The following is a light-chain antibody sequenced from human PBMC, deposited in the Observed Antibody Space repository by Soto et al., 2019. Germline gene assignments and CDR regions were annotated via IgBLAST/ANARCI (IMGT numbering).Light chain of an antibody. CDR3: LQDYSYPYT. CDR2: AAS. V-gene: IGKV1-6*01. Sequence: AIQMTQSPSSLSASVGDRVTITCRASQDIRIDLGWYQLKPGKAPKLLIYAASSLQSGVQSRFSGSGSGTDFTRTISSLQPEDFATYYCLQDYSYPYTFGQGTKLEIK. CDR1: QDIRID. J-gene: IGKJ2*01.